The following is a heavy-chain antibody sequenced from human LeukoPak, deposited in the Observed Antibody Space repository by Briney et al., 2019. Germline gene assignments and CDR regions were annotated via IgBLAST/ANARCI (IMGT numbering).Heavy chain of an antibody. D-gene: IGHD6-13*01. CDR1: GGSINSYY. CDR2: IYYSGNT. V-gene: IGHV4-59*01. J-gene: IGHJ4*02. CDR3: ASSGSFRQQLIK. Sequence: PSETLSLTCTVSGGSINSYYWSWIRQPPGKGLEWIGYIYYSGNTNYSPSLKSRVTISVDTSKNQFSLKLSSVTAADTAVYYCASSGSFRQQLIKWGQGTLVTVSS.